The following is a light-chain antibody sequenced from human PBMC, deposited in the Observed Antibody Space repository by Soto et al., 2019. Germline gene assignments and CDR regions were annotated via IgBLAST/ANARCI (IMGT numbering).Light chain of an antibody. CDR1: QSISSTY. J-gene: IGKJ1*01. Sequence: EIVLTQSPCTLSLSPGERATLSCRASQSISSTYLAWYQQKPGQAPSLLIYGASSRAAGIPERFSGSGSVTDFTLTISRLEPEDFAVYYCQQYGSLPCTFGQGTQVEIK. CDR2: GAS. CDR3: QQYGSLPCT. V-gene: IGKV3-20*01.